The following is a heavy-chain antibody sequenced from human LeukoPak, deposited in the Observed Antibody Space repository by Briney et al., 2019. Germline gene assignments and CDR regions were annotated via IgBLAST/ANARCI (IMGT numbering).Heavy chain of an antibody. CDR3: ARDIVVVPAAMPFYGMGV. CDR2: INAGNGNT. CDR1: GYTFTSYA. J-gene: IGHJ6*04. V-gene: IGHV1-3*01. D-gene: IGHD2-2*01. Sequence: GASVKVSCKASGYTFTSYAMHWVRQAPGQRLEWMGWINAGNGNTKYSQKFQGRVTITRDTSASTAYMELSSLRSEDTAVYYCARDIVVVPAAMPFYGMGVWGKGTTVTVSS.